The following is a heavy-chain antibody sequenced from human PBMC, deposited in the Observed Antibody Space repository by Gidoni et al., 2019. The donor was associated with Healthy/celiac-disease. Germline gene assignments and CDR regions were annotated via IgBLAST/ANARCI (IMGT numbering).Heavy chain of an antibody. J-gene: IGHJ4*02. D-gene: IGHD6-6*01. Sequence: EVQLVESGGGLVKPGGSLRLSCAASGFTFSNAWMSWVRQAPGKGLEWVGRIKSKTDGGTTDYAAPVKGRFTISRDDSKNTLYLQMNSLKTEDTAVYYCTTHFSYGYSSSPSVFDYWGQGTLVTVSS. CDR3: TTHFSYGYSSSPSVFDY. CDR1: GFTFSNAW. V-gene: IGHV3-15*01. CDR2: IKSKTDGGTT.